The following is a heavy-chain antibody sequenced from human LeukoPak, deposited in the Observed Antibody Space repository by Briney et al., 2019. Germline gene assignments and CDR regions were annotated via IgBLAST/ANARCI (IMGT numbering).Heavy chain of an antibody. CDR1: GFTFSSYG. CDR3: ARDSTSGSYYF. CDR2: IWYDGSNK. D-gene: IGHD1-26*01. V-gene: IGHV3-33*01. J-gene: IGHJ4*02. Sequence: PGGSLRLSCAAAGFTFSSYGMHWVRQAPGKGLEWVAFIWYDGSNKYYADSVKGRFTISRDNSKNTLYLQMNSLRAEDTAVYYCARDSTSGSYYFWGQGTLVTVSS.